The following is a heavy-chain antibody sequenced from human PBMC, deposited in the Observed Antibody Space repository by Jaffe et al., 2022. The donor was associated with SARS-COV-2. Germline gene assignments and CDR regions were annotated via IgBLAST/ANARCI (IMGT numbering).Heavy chain of an antibody. CDR3: TTWLRDHFDF. CDR2: IDGPTTNT. D-gene: IGHD5-12*01. CDR1: GFTFSHYA. J-gene: IGHJ4*02. Sequence: EVQLVESGGDLVQPGGSLRLSCVASGFTFSHYALSWVRQAPGRGLEWVSHIDGPTTNTHYADSVWGRFTISRDNSRNTVYLQMSSLRVEDTAVYFCTTWLRDHFDFWGQGTPVTVSS. V-gene: IGHV3-23*04.